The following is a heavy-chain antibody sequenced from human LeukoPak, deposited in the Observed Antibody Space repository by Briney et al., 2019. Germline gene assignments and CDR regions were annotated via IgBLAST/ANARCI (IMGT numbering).Heavy chain of an antibody. D-gene: IGHD2-8*01. Sequence: GGSLRLSCAASGFTFSSYAMSWVRQAPGKGLEWVATIEKDGSQEYYVDSVKGRFTISRDNAKNSMYLQMNSLRVEDTAVYYCVRYEFDYWGQGTLVTVSS. CDR3: VRYEFDY. J-gene: IGHJ4*02. V-gene: IGHV3-7*01. CDR1: GFTFSSYA. CDR2: IEKDGSQE.